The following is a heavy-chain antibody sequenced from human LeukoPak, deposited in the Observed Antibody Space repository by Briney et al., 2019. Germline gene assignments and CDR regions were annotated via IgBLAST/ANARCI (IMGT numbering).Heavy chain of an antibody. CDR1: GFSLSIFA. D-gene: IGHD6-19*01. V-gene: IGHV3-23*01. CDR3: AKDTVGSGWAFDY. CDR2: ISGRGGST. Sequence: GGSLRLSCAASGFSLSIFAMRWVRQAPGKVLEWCSIISGRGGSTYYADPVKGRFTISRDNSKNTLYLQMNRLRAEDTAVFYCAKDTVGSGWAFDYWGQGTLVTVSS. J-gene: IGHJ4*02.